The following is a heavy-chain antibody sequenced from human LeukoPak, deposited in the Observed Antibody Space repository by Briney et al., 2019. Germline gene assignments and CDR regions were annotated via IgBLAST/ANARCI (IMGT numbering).Heavy chain of an antibody. J-gene: IGHJ4*02. D-gene: IGHD6-13*01. CDR2: ISSSSSYI. V-gene: IGHV3-21*01. Sequence: PGGSPRLSCAASGFTFSSYSMNWVRQAPGKGLEWVSSISSSSSYIYYADSVKGRFTISRDNAKNSLYLQMNSLRAEDTAVYYCARDRGYSSSLDYWGQGTLVTVSS. CDR1: GFTFSSYS. CDR3: ARDRGYSSSLDY.